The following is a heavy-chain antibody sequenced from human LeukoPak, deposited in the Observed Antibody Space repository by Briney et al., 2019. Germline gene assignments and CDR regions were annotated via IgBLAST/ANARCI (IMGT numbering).Heavy chain of an antibody. CDR2: ISGSGGST. J-gene: IGHJ4*02. V-gene: IGHV3-23*01. D-gene: IGHD3-22*01. CDR3: AKGQDYYDSSGYYSSFGY. CDR1: GFTFSSYA. Sequence: GGSLRLSCAASGFTFSSYAMHWVRQAPGKGLEWVSAISGSGGSTYYADSVKGRFTISRDNSKNTLYLQMNSLRAEDTAVYYCAKGQDYYDSSGYYSSFGYWGQGTLVTVSS.